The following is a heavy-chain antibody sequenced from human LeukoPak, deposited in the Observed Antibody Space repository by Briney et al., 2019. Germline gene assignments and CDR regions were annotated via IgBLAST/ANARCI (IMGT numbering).Heavy chain of an antibody. CDR2: ITPSGGST. D-gene: IGHD5-12*01. Sequence: ASVKVSCTASGYTFTSYYMHWVRQAPGQGLEWVGIITPSGGSTSYAHTFQGRFTITRDNSTSTVYLELNSLRSEDPAVYYCTRDRIVATISNLDSSGCDYWGQGTLVTVSS. CDR1: GYTFTSYY. CDR3: TRDRIVATISNLDSSGCDY. V-gene: IGHV1-46*01. J-gene: IGHJ4*02.